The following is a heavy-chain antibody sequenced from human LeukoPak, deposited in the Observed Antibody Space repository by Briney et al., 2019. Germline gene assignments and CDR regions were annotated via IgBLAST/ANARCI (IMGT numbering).Heavy chain of an antibody. CDR1: GFTFSSYS. V-gene: IGHV3-21*01. Sequence: GGSLRLSCAASGFTFSSYSMNWVRQAPGKGLEWVSSISSSSSYIYYADSVKGRFTISRDNAKNSLYLQMNSLRAEDTAVYYWARDVDNGGSFDYWGQGTLVTVSS. CDR2: ISSSSSYI. CDR3: ARDVDNGGSFDY. D-gene: IGHD2-15*01. J-gene: IGHJ4*02.